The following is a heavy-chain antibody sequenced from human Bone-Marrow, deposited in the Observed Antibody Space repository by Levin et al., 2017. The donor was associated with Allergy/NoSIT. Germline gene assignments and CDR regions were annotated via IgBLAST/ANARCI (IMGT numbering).Heavy chain of an antibody. Sequence: SETLSLTCAVYGGSFSGYYWSWIRQSPGKGLEWIGEINHSGRTDYNPSLKSRVTISVDTSKNKFSLQLSSVTAADTAVYYCARGEARLAYCVGDCYSFTFYCGYWGQGSLVAVSA. D-gene: IGHD2-21*02. CDR1: GGSFSGYY. CDR2: INHSGRT. CDR3: ARGEARLAYCVGDCYSFTFYCGY. J-gene: IGHJ4*02. V-gene: IGHV4-34*01.